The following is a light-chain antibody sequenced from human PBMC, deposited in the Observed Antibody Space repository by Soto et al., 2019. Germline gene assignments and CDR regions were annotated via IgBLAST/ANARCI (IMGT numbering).Light chain of an antibody. V-gene: IGKV1-8*01. J-gene: IGKJ1*01. CDR2: AAS. CDR1: QGISSY. CDR3: QQYYSYPLVT. Sequence: AIRMTQSPSSLSASTGDRVTITCRASQGISSYLPWYQQKPGKAPKLLIYAASTLQSGVPSRFSGSGSGTDFTLTISCLQSEDFATYYCQQYYSYPLVTFGQGTKVEIK.